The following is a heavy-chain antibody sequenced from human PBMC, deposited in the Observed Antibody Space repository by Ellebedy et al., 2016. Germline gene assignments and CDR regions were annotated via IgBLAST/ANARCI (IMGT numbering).Heavy chain of an antibody. CDR3: AREMRGGSLSEAFDI. J-gene: IGHJ3*02. D-gene: IGHD3-16*01. CDR1: GYTFTGYY. Sequence: ASVKVSXXASGYTFTGYYMHWVRQAPGQGLEWLGWISPNSGDTNFAQKFQGRVTMTRDTSISTAYMDLTRLTSDDTAVYSCAREMRGGSLSEAFDIWGQGTMVTVSS. V-gene: IGHV1-2*02. CDR2: ISPNSGDT.